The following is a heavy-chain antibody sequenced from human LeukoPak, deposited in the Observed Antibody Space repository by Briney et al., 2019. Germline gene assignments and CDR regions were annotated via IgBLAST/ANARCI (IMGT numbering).Heavy chain of an antibody. V-gene: IGHV3-7*01. J-gene: IGHJ4*02. CDR1: GFTFSSYW. Sequence: GGSLRLSCADSGFTFSSYWMNWVRQAPGEGLEWVANIKHDGSEKYYADFVKGRFTISRDNAKNSLYLQMDSLRAEDTAAYYCARDAGHSGYDLLDYWGQGTPVTVSS. CDR2: IKHDGSEK. D-gene: IGHD5-12*01. CDR3: ARDAGHSGYDLLDY.